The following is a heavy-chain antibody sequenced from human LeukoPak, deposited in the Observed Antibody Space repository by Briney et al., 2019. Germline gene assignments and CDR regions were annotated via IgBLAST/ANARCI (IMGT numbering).Heavy chain of an antibody. CDR3: ARDSPCYGDHPAFDS. D-gene: IGHD4-17*01. CDR2: IYYSGTS. CDR1: GGSLSSSSYY. Sequence: SETLSLTCTVSGGSLSSSSYYWDWIRQPPGKGLEWIGAIYYSGTSYYTPSPKSRVTISIETSQHQFSLKLNSVTAVDTAFYFCARDSPCYGDHPAFDSGGQGTLVTVSS. J-gene: IGHJ4*02. V-gene: IGHV4-39*02.